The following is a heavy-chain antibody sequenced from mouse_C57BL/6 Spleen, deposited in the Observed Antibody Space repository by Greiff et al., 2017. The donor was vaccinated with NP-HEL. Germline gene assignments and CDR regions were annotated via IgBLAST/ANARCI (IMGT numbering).Heavy chain of an antibody. D-gene: IGHD1-1*01. Sequence: VQLQQSGAELVKPGASVKLSCKASGYTFTSYWMQWVKQRPGQGLEWIGEIDPSDSYTNYNQKFKGKATLTVDTSSSTAYMQLSSLTSEDSAVYYGARKGYGPYYFDYWGQGTTLTVSS. CDR2: IDPSDSYT. CDR3: ARKGYGPYYFDY. CDR1: GYTFTSYW. V-gene: IGHV1-50*01. J-gene: IGHJ2*01.